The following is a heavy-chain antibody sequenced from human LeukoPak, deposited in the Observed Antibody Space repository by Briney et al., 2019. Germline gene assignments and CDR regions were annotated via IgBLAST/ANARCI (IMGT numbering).Heavy chain of an antibody. V-gene: IGHV3-30-3*01. CDR3: ARDEGHSTNWGLFDF. CDR1: GFRFSDYA. Sequence: PGGSLRLSCAASGFRFSDYAVHWLRQAPGKGLEWVAIISHNGGVTDHTDSVKGRFSVSRDNSDDILYLQMDSLRLDDTAVYYCARDEGHSTNWGLFDFWGQGSLVTVSS. D-gene: IGHD6-13*01. J-gene: IGHJ4*02. CDR2: ISHNGGVT.